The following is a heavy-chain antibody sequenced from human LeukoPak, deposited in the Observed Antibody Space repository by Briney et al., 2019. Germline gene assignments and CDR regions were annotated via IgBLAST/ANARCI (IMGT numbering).Heavy chain of an antibody. J-gene: IGHJ4*02. CDR2: IYPGDSDT. V-gene: IGHV5-51*01. CDR3: ARLDRDNVNNWNHFDY. Sequence: GESLKISCKGSGYSFTSYWIGWVRQMPGKGLEWMGIIYPGDSDTRYSPSFQGQVTISADKSISTAYLQWSSLKASDTAMYYCARLDRDNVNNWNHFDYWGQGTLVTVSS. CDR1: GYSFTSYW. D-gene: IGHD1-20*01.